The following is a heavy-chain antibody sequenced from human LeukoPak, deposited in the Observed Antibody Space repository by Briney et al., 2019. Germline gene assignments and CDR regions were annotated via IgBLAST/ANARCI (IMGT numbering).Heavy chain of an antibody. Sequence: GASVKVSYKASGGTFSSYAISWVRQAPGQGLEWMGGIIPIFGTANYAQKFQGRVTITADKSTSTAYMELSSLRSEDTAVYYCATAHYGSGMGDAFDIWGQGTMVTVSS. CDR2: IIPIFGTA. V-gene: IGHV1-69*06. CDR1: GGTFSSYA. J-gene: IGHJ3*02. D-gene: IGHD3-10*01. CDR3: ATAHYGSGMGDAFDI.